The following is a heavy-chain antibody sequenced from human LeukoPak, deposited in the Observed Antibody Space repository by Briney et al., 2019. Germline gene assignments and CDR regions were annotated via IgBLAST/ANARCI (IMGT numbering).Heavy chain of an antibody. CDR2: IFTSGGEI. Sequence: GGSLRLSCAASGFTFSTFAMIWVSQPPGKGMEWVSSIFTSGGEIHYADSVRGRFTISRDNSKSTLSLQMNSLRAEDTAIYYCATYRQVLLPFESWGQGTLVTVSS. V-gene: IGHV3-23*01. CDR1: GFTFSTFA. D-gene: IGHD2-8*02. J-gene: IGHJ4*02. CDR3: ATYRQVLLPFES.